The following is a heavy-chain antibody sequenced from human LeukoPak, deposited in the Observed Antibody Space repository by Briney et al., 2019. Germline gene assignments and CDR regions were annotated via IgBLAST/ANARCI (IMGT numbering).Heavy chain of an antibody. CDR1: GFTVSSNY. CDR3: ARAGLYCSGGSCYHFDY. D-gene: IGHD2-15*01. J-gene: IGHJ4*02. CDR2: IYSGGST. V-gene: IGHV3-53*01. Sequence: QSGGSLRLSCAASGFTVSSNYMSWVRQAPGKGLEWVSVIYSGGSTYYADSAKGRFTISRDNSKNTLYLQMNSLRAEDTAVYYCARAGLYCSGGSCYHFDYWGQGTLVTVSS.